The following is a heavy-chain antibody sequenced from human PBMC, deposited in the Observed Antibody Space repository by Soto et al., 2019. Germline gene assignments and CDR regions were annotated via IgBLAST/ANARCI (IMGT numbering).Heavy chain of an antibody. V-gene: IGHV4-38-2*01. D-gene: IGHD3-3*01. CDR1: GYSISSGYY. J-gene: IGHJ5*02. CDR2: IYHSGST. Sequence: SETLSLTCAVSGYSISSGYYWGWIRQPPGKGLEWIGSIYHSGSTYYNPSLKSRVTISVDTSKNQFSLKLSSVTAADTAVYYCARGQAGITIFGVVISGNWFDPWGQGTLVTVAS. CDR3: ARGQAGITIFGVVISGNWFDP.